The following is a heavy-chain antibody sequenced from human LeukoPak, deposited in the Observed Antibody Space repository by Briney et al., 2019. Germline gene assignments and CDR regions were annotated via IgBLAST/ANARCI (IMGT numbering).Heavy chain of an antibody. Sequence: SETLSLTCTVSGGSFSRYYWSWIRQPPGKGLEWIGYVYSSGNTNYNPSLNSRVTISVDTSNQFSLKVISVTAADTAVYYCARDRPGGWAAAIDYWGQGTLLTVSS. CDR1: GGSFSRYY. D-gene: IGHD6-13*01. CDR3: ARDRPGGWAAAIDY. V-gene: IGHV4-59*12. J-gene: IGHJ4*02. CDR2: VYSSGNT.